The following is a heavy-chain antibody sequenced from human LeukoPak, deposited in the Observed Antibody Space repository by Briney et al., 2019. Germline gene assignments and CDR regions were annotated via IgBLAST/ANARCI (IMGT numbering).Heavy chain of an antibody. CDR1: GFTFSSYS. CDR2: IKARSVGGTA. CDR3: TTDLRWEQLLYHY. V-gene: IGHV3-15*01. J-gene: IGHJ4*02. D-gene: IGHD2-2*02. Sequence: PGGSLRLSCAASGFTFSSYSMNWVRQAPGKGLEWVGRIKARSVGGTADYAAPVKDRFTISRDDSSNTLFLQMNSLKTEDTAVYYCTTDLRWEQLLYHYWGQGTLVTVSS.